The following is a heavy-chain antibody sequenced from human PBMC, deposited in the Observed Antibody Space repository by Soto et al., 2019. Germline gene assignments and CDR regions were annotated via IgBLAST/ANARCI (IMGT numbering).Heavy chain of an antibody. J-gene: IGHJ4*02. CDR2: INHSGST. V-gene: IGHV4-34*01. D-gene: IGHD6-6*01. Sequence: SETLSLTCAVYGGSFSGYYWIWISQPPGKGLEWIGEINHSGSTNYNPSLKSRVTISVDKSKNQFSLKLSSVTAADTAVYYCAKCITALGPIDYWGQGTLVTVSS. CDR1: GGSFSGYY. CDR3: AKCITALGPIDY.